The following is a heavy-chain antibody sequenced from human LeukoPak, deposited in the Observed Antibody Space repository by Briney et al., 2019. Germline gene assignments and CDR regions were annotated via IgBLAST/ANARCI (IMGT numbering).Heavy chain of an antibody. Sequence: SQTLSLTCTVSGGSISSGGYSWSWIRQHPGKGLEWIGYIYYSGSTYYNPSLKSRVTISVDTSKNQFSLKLSSVTAADTAVYYCARDRSVDDFWSGYNYGMDVWGQGTTVTVSS. CDR2: IYYSGST. D-gene: IGHD3-3*01. V-gene: IGHV4-31*03. CDR1: GGSISSGGYS. J-gene: IGHJ6*02. CDR3: ARDRSVDDFWSGYNYGMDV.